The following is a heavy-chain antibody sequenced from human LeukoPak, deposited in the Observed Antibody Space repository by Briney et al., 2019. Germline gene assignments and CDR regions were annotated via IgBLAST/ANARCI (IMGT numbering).Heavy chain of an antibody. Sequence: SETLSLTCAVYGGSFSGYYWSWIRQPPGKGLEWIGEINHSGSTNYNPSLKSRVTISVDTSKNQFSLKLSSVTAADTAVYYCARRSYYYDSSGYPYYFDYWGQGTLVTVSS. J-gene: IGHJ4*02. V-gene: IGHV4-34*01. CDR3: ARRSYYYDSSGYPYYFDY. CDR1: GGSFSGYY. CDR2: INHSGST. D-gene: IGHD3-22*01.